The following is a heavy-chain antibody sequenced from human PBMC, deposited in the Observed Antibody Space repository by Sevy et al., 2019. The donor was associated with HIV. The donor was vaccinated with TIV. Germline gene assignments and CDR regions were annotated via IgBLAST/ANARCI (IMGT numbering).Heavy chain of an antibody. D-gene: IGHD2-2*01. J-gene: IGHJ6*02. V-gene: IGHV3-23*01. CDR2: ISDSGVIT. CDR3: AKVYQVLDSHFSYYYGMDV. CDR1: GFTFRNYA. Sequence: GGSLRLSCAASGFTFRNYAMTWVRQAPGKGLEWVSTISDSGVITYYGDFVQGRFTFSRDNSRNTVSLLMNSLRADDTAVYYCAKVYQVLDSHFSYYYGMDVWGQGTTVTVSS.